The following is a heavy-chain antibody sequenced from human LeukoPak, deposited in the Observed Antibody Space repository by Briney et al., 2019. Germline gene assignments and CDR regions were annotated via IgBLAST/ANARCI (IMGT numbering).Heavy chain of an antibody. J-gene: IGHJ4*02. D-gene: IGHD2-15*01. CDR2: IKEDGREK. Sequence: GGSLRLSCAASGFTFSIYWMTWVRQAPGKGLEWVANIKEDGREKYYVDSGKGRYTISRDNAKKSLYLQMNSLRAEDTAVYYCARDWPTPRARIDYWGQGTLVTVSS. CDR3: ARDWPTPRARIDY. V-gene: IGHV3-7*01. CDR1: GFTFSIYW.